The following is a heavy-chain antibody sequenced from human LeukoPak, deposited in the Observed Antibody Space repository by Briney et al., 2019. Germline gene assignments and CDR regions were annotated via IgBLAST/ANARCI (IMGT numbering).Heavy chain of an antibody. CDR1: GYTFTGYY. Sequence: ASVKVSCKASGYTFTGYYIHWVRQAPGQGLEWMGWINPHSGGTNYAQKLQGRVTMTTDTSTGTAYMELRSLRSDDTAVYYCARAGYYYDSTPQNRLGFFDYWGQGTLVTVSS. CDR2: INPHSGGT. D-gene: IGHD3-22*01. V-gene: IGHV1-2*02. CDR3: ARAGYYYDSTPQNRLGFFDY. J-gene: IGHJ4*02.